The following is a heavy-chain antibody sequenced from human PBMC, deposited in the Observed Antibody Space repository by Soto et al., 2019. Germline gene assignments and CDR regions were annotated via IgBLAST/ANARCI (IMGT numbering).Heavy chain of an antibody. CDR2: IIPILGIA. Sequence: SAKVSCKASGGTFSSYTISWVRQAPGQGLEWMGRIIPILGIANYAQKFQGRVTITADKSTSTAYMELSSLRSEDTAVYYCARGGIGYPYYYMDVWGKGTTVTVSS. CDR3: ARGGIGYPYYYMDV. V-gene: IGHV1-69*02. D-gene: IGHD3-16*01. CDR1: GGTFSSYT. J-gene: IGHJ6*03.